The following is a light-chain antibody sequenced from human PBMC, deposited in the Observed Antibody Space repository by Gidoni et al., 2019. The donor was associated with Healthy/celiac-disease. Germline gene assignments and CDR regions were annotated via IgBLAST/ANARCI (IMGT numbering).Light chain of an antibody. V-gene: IGKV3-11*01. CDR1: QSVRSD. Sequence: DIVLTQSPATLSVSPWERATLSCRASQSVRSDLAWYQQNPGQAPRLLIYDASNRATGIPARFSGSGAGTDFTLTISSLEPEEFAVYYCQQRSNWPPLFTFGPGTKVDIK. J-gene: IGKJ3*01. CDR3: QQRSNWPPLFT. CDR2: DAS.